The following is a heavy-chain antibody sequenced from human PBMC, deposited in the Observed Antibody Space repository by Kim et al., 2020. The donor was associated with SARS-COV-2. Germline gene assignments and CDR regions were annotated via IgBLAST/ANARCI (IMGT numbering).Heavy chain of an antibody. Sequence: GGSLRLSCAASGFTFSSYWMSWVRQAPGKGLEWVANIKQDGSEKYYVDSVKGRFTISRDNAKNSLYLQMNSLRAEDTAVYYCARGSGIAAAGTRDWFDPWGQGTLVTVSS. D-gene: IGHD6-13*01. CDR2: IKQDGSEK. V-gene: IGHV3-7*03. CDR1: GFTFSSYW. CDR3: ARGSGIAAAGTRDWFDP. J-gene: IGHJ5*02.